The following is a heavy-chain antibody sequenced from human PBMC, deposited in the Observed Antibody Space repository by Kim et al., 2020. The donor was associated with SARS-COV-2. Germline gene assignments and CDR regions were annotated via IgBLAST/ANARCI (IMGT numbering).Heavy chain of an antibody. CDR2: VIHSGSP. Sequence: SETLSLTCSVSGAAIRTCYWCWIRQAPGKGLVWIVYVIHSGSPKYNPPLQSRGTIILVTSKNKYFLTLQSATAATTATYYCARDLVISGIDLHYFD. J-gene: IGHJ4*01. CDR3: ARDLVISGIDLHYFD. V-gene: IGHV4-59*12. D-gene: IGHD1-26*01. CDR1: GAAIRTCY.